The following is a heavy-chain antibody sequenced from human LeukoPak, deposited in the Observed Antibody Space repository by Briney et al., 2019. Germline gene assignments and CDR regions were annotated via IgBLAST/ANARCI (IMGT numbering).Heavy chain of an antibody. CDR2: IFYTGST. CDR3: VRHSSRYYYDSSGYWT. CDR1: GGSISSGSYY. J-gene: IGHJ5*02. D-gene: IGHD3-22*01. V-gene: IGHV4-61*01. Sequence: SETLSLTCTVSGGSISSGSYYWTWVRQPPGKGLEWIGYIFYTGSTNYNPSLKSRVTISLDTSKNQFSLKLSSVTAADTAVYYCVRHSSRYYYDSSGYWTWGQGTLVTVSS.